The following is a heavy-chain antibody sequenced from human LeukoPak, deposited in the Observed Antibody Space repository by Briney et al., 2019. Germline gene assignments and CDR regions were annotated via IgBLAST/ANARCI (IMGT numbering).Heavy chain of an antibody. CDR3: AGTAMAAAKVRGSYYYYYMDV. CDR2: IIPIFGTA. J-gene: IGHJ6*03. V-gene: IGHV1-69*13. Sequence: ASVKVSCKASGGTFSIYAISWVRQAPGQGLEWMGGIIPIFGTANYAQKFQGRVTITADESTSTAYMELSSLRSEDTAVYYCAGTAMAAAKVRGSYYYYYMDVWGKGTTVTVSS. CDR1: GGTFSIYA. D-gene: IGHD6-13*01.